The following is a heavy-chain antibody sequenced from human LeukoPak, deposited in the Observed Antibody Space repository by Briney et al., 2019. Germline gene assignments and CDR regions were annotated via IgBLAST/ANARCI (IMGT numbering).Heavy chain of an antibody. CDR1: GFTFSSYA. V-gene: IGHV3-30-3*01. J-gene: IGHJ6*02. CDR2: ISYDGSNK. Sequence: PEGSLGLSCAASGFTFSSYAMHWVRQAPGKGLEWVAVISYDGSNKYYADSVKGRFTISRDNSKNTLYLQMNSLRAEDTAVYYCAREYYDFWSGYYTCYYYGMDVWGQGTTVTVSS. CDR3: AREYYDFWSGYYTCYYYGMDV. D-gene: IGHD3-3*01.